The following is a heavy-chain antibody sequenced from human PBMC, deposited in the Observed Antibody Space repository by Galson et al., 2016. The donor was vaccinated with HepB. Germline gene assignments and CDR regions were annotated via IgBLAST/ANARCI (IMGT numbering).Heavy chain of an antibody. CDR1: GGSISSSNW. CDR3: ARDDVETLGFRGLANWFDP. CDR2: IYHSGTT. D-gene: IGHD3/OR15-3a*01. Sequence: ETLSLTCAVSGGSISSSNWWNWVRQPPGKGLEWIGEIYHSGTTNYNPSLKSRVTISVDKSKNQFSLNLSSVTAADTAVYYCARDDVETLGFRGLANWFDPWGQGTMVTVSS. V-gene: IGHV4-4*02. J-gene: IGHJ5*01.